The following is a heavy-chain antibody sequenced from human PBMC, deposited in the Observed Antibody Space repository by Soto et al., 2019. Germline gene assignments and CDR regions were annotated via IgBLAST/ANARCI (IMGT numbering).Heavy chain of an antibody. V-gene: IGHV4-30-2*01. J-gene: IGHJ4*02. CDR3: ARGGALRPTGHVPLAF. Sequence: ASETLSLTCTVSGASITSGSYSWRWIRQAPGKGLEWIGNIHVTGYTAFSPSLKRRVTMSVDTSKNQFSLNVNSVTAADTAVYFCARGGALRPTGHVPLAFWGQGPLVTVSS. D-gene: IGHD1-1*01. CDR2: IHVTGYT. CDR1: GASITSGSYS.